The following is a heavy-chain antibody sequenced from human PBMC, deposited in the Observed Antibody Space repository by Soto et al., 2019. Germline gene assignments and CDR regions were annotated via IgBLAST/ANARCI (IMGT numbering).Heavy chain of an antibody. CDR3: ASLRGSSWLKFDP. CDR1: GYSFTSYW. J-gene: IGHJ5*02. Sequence: GESLKISCKGSGYSFTSYWISWVRQMPGKGLEWMGRIDPSDSYTNYSPSFQGHVTISADKSISTAYLQWSSLKASDTAMYYCASLRGSSWLKFDPWGQGTLVTVSS. CDR2: IDPSDSYT. V-gene: IGHV5-10-1*01. D-gene: IGHD6-13*01.